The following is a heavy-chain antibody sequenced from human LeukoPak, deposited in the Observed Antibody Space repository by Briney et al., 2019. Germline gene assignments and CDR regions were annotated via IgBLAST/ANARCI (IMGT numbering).Heavy chain of an antibody. J-gene: IGHJ4*02. CDR3: TTELWFGREYYFDY. CDR1: GFTFSNAW. D-gene: IGHD3-10*01. Sequence: PGGSLRLSCAASGFTFSNAWMSWVRQAPGKGLEWVGRIKSKTDGGTTDYAAPVKGRFTISRDDSKNTLYLQMNSLKTEDTAVYYCTTELWFGREYYFDYWGQGTLVTVSS. V-gene: IGHV3-15*01. CDR2: IKSKTDGGTT.